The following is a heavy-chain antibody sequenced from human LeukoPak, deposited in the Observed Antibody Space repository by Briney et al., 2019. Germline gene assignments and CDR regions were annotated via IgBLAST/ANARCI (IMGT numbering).Heavy chain of an antibody. CDR2: IIPILGIA. Sequence: GASVTVSYTPSRGTFRRYAIRWVRQAPGQGVEWMGRIIPILGIANYAQKFQGRVTIPADKSTSTAYMELSSLRSEDTAVYYCARVREEADYYYYGMDVWGQGTTVTVSS. V-gene: IGHV1-69*04. CDR3: ARVREEADYYYYGMDV. J-gene: IGHJ6*02. CDR1: RGTFRRYA.